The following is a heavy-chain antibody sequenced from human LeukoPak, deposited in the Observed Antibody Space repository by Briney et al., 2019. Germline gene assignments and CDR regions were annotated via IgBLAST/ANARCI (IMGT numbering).Heavy chain of an antibody. J-gene: IGHJ4*02. V-gene: IGHV3-23*01. CDR2: ISGSGGTT. CDR1: GFTFSSYA. CDR3: AKDRHIVVVPAAPFDY. D-gene: IGHD2-2*01. Sequence: GGSLRLSCAASGFTFSSYAMSWLRQAPGKGLELVSAISGSGGTTYYADSVKGRFTISRDNSKNTLYLQMNSLRADDTAVYYCAKDRHIVVVPAAPFDYWGQGTLVTVSS.